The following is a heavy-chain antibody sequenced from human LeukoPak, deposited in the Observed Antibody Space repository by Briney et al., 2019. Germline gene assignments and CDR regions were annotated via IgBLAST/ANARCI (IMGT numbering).Heavy chain of an antibody. Sequence: PGRSLRLSCAASGFTFSSYGMHWVRQAPGKGLEWVAVISYDGSNKYYADSVKGRFTISRDNSKNTLYLQMNSLRAEDTAVYYCAKTVDSSGWYGHDYYYGMDVWGQGTTVTVSS. CDR2: ISYDGSNK. V-gene: IGHV3-30*18. CDR1: GFTFSSYG. CDR3: AKTVDSSGWYGHDYYYGMDV. D-gene: IGHD6-19*01. J-gene: IGHJ6*02.